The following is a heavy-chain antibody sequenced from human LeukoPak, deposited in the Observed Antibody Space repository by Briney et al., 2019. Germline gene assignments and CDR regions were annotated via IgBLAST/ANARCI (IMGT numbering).Heavy chain of an antibody. CDR3: AHGHYYGSGSAGRNWLDP. D-gene: IGHD3-10*01. V-gene: IGHV6-1*01. J-gene: IGHJ5*02. Sequence: SQTLSLTCAISGDSVSSNSAAWNWIRQSPSRGLEWLGRTYYRSKWYNDYAISVKSRITINPDTSKNQFSLQLNSVTPEDTAVYYCAHGHYYGSGSAGRNWLDPWGQGTLVTVSS. CDR1: GDSVSSNSAA. CDR2: TYYRSKWYN.